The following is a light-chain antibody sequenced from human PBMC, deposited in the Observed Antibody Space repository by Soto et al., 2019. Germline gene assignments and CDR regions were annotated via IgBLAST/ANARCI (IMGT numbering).Light chain of an antibody. CDR1: SSDIGVYKY. Sequence: QSALTQPASVSGSPGQSITITCTGTSSDIGVYKYVSWYQPHPGKAPKLVICEVSNRPSGVSSRFSCSKSGNTASLPISGLRTEDEADYYCTSFTTTNIRVFGGGTKLTVL. CDR2: EVS. V-gene: IGLV2-14*01. CDR3: TSFTTTNIRV. J-gene: IGLJ3*02.